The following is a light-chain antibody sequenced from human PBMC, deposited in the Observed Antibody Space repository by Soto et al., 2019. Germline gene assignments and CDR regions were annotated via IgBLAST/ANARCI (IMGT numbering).Light chain of an antibody. Sequence: QSALTQPASVSGSPGQSITISCTGTSSDVGGYNYVSWYQQHPGKAPKLMIYDVSNRPSGVSNRFSGSKSGNTASLTISGLHAEDEADYYCISYTSSSTLVVFGGGTKVTVL. CDR2: DVS. V-gene: IGLV2-14*01. J-gene: IGLJ2*01. CDR3: ISYTSSSTLVV. CDR1: SSDVGGYNY.